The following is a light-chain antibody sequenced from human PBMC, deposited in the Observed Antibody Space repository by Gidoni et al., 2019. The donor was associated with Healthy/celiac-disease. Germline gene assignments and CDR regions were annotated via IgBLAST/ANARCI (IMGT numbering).Light chain of an antibody. CDR1: KGIRND. CDR3: LQDYNYPLT. Sequence: IQMTQSPSSMSASVGDRVTIPCRASKGIRNDLGRYQQKPGKAPKLLIYAASSLQSGVPSRFSGSGSGTDVTLTISSLQPEDFATYYCLQDYNYPLTFGGGTKVEIK. V-gene: IGKV1-6*01. J-gene: IGKJ4*01. CDR2: AAS.